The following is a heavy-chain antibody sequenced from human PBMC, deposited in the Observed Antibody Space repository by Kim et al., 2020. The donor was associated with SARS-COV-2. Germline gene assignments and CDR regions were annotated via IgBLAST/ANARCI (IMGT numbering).Heavy chain of an antibody. CDR3: AREMVENAFDI. J-gene: IGHJ3*02. D-gene: IGHD2-8*01. V-gene: IGHV1-18*01. CDR2: T. Sequence: TNYAQKIQSRVTLTPDTSTSTDYMELRSLRSDDTAVYYCAREMVENAFDIWGQGTMVTVSS.